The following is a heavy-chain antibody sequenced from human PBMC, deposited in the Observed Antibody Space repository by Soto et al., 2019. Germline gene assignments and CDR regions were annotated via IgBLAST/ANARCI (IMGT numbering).Heavy chain of an antibody. V-gene: IGHV3-33*01. CDR1: GFTFSSYG. J-gene: IGHJ4*02. Sequence: QVQLVESGGGVVQPGRSLRLSCAASGFTFSSYGMHWVRQAPGKGLEWVAVIWYDGSNKYYADSVKGRFTISRDNSKNTLYLQMYSLRAEDTAVYYCAREWVRWLPALDYWGQGTLVTVSS. CDR3: AREWVRWLPALDY. D-gene: IGHD5-12*01. CDR2: IWYDGSNK.